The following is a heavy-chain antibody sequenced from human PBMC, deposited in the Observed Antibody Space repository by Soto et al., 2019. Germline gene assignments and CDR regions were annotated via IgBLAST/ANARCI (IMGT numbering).Heavy chain of an antibody. CDR3: ARISGSCFLGMDV. V-gene: IGHV4-4*02. Sequence: QVQLQESGPGLVKPSGTLSLTCAVSGGSISSSNWWSWVRQPPGKGLEWIGEIYQRGSTNYNPSLTSRVTISVDKSTNQFSLKLSPVPAADWAVYYCARISGSCFLGMDVWGQGTTVTVSS. D-gene: IGHD1-26*01. CDR1: GGSISSSNW. J-gene: IGHJ6*02. CDR2: IYQRGST.